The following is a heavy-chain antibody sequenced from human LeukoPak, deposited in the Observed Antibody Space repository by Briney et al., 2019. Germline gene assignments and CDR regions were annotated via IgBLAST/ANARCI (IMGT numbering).Heavy chain of an antibody. Sequence: SETLSLTCNVSGGSIITYYWSWIRQPPGKGLEWIGNIFDSGSTNYNPSLKSRVTISVDTSKNQFSLKLSSVTAADTAVYYCARRRSWRFDYWGQGTLVTVSS. D-gene: IGHD6-13*01. CDR3: ARRRSWRFDY. CDR2: IFDSGST. CDR1: GGSIITYY. V-gene: IGHV4-59*01. J-gene: IGHJ4*02.